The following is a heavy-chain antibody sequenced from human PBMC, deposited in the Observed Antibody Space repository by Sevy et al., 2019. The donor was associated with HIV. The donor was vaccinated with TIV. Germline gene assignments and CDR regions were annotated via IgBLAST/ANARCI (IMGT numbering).Heavy chain of an antibody. Sequence: ASVKVSCKASGYTFTVYGITWVRQAPGQGLEWMGWISAYNGNTNYAQKLQDRVTMTTDTSTSTAYMELRSLRSDDTAVYYCARESRGFCSGGSCYIRDYEAVSFDYWGQGTVVTVSS. J-gene: IGHJ4*02. CDR2: ISAYNGNT. V-gene: IGHV1-18*04. CDR1: GYTFTVYG. D-gene: IGHD2-15*01. CDR3: ARESRGFCSGGSCYIRDYEAVSFDY.